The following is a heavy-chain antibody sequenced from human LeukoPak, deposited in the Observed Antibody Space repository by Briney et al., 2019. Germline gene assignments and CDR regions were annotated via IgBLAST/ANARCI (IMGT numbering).Heavy chain of an antibody. J-gene: IGHJ5*02. Sequence: ASVKVSCRASGSTFTNYGINWVRQPPGQGLEWVGLISAYNGNTNYAKKLQGRVTMTTEISTSTAYMEMRSLRTDDTAIYYRARTYYYHSSGYYYGHWFDPGGQGTLVTVSS. CDR3: ARTYYYHSSGYYYGHWFDP. V-gene: IGHV1-18*01. CDR1: GSTFTNYG. D-gene: IGHD3-22*01. CDR2: ISAYNGNT.